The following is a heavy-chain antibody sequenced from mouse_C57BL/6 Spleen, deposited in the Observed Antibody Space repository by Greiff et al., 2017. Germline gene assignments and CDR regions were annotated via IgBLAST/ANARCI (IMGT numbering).Heavy chain of an antibody. CDR1: GYTFTDYN. V-gene: IGHV1-18*01. J-gene: IGHJ1*03. CDR2: INPNNGGT. Sequence: VQLKQSGPELVKPGASVKIPCKASGYTFTDYNMDWVKQSHGKSLEWIGDINPNNGGTIYNQKFKGKATLTVDKSSSTAYMELRSLTSEDTAVYYCAREETYGNYFWYFDVWGTGTTVTVSS. CDR3: AREETYGNYFWYFDV. D-gene: IGHD2-1*01.